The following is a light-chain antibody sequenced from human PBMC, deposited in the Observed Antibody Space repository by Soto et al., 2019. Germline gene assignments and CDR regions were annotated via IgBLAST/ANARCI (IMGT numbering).Light chain of an antibody. CDR1: QSISSY. Sequence: DIQMTQSPSSLSASVGDRVTITCRASQSISSYLNWYQQKPGKAPKLLIYAASSLQSGVPSRFSGSGSGTDFTLTISSLQPEDFATYYCQQSYRTSWTFGQGTNVEIK. V-gene: IGKV1-39*01. CDR2: AAS. J-gene: IGKJ1*01. CDR3: QQSYRTSWT.